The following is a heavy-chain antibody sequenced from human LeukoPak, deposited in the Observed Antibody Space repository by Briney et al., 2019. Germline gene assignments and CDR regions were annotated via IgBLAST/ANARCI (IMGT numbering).Heavy chain of an antibody. CDR3: ARGPYSSSRGTYYYYMDV. V-gene: IGHV4-59*01. D-gene: IGHD6-13*01. J-gene: IGHJ6*03. CDR2: IYYSGST. CDR1: GGSISSYY. Sequence: SETLSLTCTVSGGSISSYYWSWIRQPPGKGLEWIGYIYYSGSTNYNPSLESRVTISVDTSKNQFSLKLSSVTAADTAVYYCARGPYSSSRGTYYYYMDVWGKGTTVTVSS.